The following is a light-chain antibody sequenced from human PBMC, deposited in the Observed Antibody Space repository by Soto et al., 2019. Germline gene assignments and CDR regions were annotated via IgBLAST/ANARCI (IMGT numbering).Light chain of an antibody. Sequence: QSALTQPASVSGSPGQSTTISCTGTSSDVGTYNHISWYQQHPGKAPKLMIYDVSNRPSGVSNRFSGSKSGNTASLTISGLQAEDEADYYCSSYTSSSTLYVFGTGTKLTVL. CDR1: SSDVGTYNH. V-gene: IGLV2-14*01. CDR2: DVS. CDR3: SSYTSSSTLYV. J-gene: IGLJ1*01.